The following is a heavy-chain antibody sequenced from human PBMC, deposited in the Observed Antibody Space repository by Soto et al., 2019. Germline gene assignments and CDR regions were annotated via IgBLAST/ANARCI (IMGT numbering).Heavy chain of an antibody. D-gene: IGHD6-13*01. J-gene: IGHJ5*02. CDR2: IYYSGST. CDR1: GGSISSYY. Sequence: SETLSLTCTVSGGSISSYYWSWIRQPPGKGLEWIGYIYYSGSTNYNPSLKSRVTISVDTSKNQFSLKLSSVTAADTAVYYCARIIAAAGPVRRSNWFDPWGQGTLVTVSS. CDR3: ARIIAAAGPVRRSNWFDP. V-gene: IGHV4-59*08.